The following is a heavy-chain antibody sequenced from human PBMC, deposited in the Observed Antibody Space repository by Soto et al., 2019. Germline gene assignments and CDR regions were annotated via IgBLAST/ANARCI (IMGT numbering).Heavy chain of an antibody. CDR3: AREGSGYNL. Sequence: GASVKVSCKASGGSFSSFGISWVRQAPGQGLEWMGGIIPVFGRPNYAQRFRGRLTITADESTNTVYLELIDLRSEDTAAYYCAREGSGYNLWGQGTQVTVSS. V-gene: IGHV1-69*13. D-gene: IGHD5-12*01. CDR1: GGSFSSFG. J-gene: IGHJ1*01. CDR2: IIPVFGRP.